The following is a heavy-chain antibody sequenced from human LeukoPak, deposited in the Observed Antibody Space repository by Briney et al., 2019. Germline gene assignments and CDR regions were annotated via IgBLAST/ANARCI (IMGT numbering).Heavy chain of an antibody. CDR3: ARGVDYTNPLIDYYYYMDV. Sequence: SETLSLTCTVSGGSISSYYWSWIRQPPGKGLEWIGYIYYSGSTNYNTPLKSRVTISVDTSKNQFSLKLSSVTAADTAVYYCARGVDYTNPLIDYYYYMDVWGKGTTVTVSS. CDR2: IYYSGST. V-gene: IGHV4-59*01. D-gene: IGHD4-11*01. J-gene: IGHJ6*03. CDR1: GGSISSYY.